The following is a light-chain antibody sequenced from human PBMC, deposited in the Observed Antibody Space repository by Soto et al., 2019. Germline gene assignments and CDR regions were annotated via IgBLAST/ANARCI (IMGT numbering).Light chain of an antibody. CDR2: DAS. J-gene: IGKJ5*01. CDR1: QSISSW. V-gene: IGKV1-5*01. Sequence: DIQMTQSPSTLSASVGDRVTITCRASQSISSWLARYQQKPGKAPKLLIYDASSLESGVPSRFSGSGSGTEFTLTISSLQPDDFATYYCQQYNSYRITFGQGTRLEIK. CDR3: QQYNSYRIT.